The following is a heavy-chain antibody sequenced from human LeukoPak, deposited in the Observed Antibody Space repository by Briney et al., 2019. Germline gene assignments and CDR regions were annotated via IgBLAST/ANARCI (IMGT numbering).Heavy chain of an antibody. CDR3: AKMGGEYSYGYFDY. CDR2: IGSDNKP. Sequence: GGSLRLSCEASGFTFSAYAMTWVRQAPGKGLEWVSSIGSDNKPHYSESVKGRFAISRDNSKNTLYLQMNSLRAEDTAVYYCAKMGGEYSYGYFDYWGQGTLVTVSS. J-gene: IGHJ4*02. V-gene: IGHV3-23*05. CDR1: GFTFSAYA. D-gene: IGHD5-18*01.